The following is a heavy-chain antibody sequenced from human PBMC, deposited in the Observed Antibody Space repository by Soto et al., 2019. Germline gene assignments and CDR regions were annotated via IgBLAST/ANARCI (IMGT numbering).Heavy chain of an antibody. CDR1: GFTFSSYW. CDR2: IKQDGSEK. CDR3: ARDTDTAMVLDAFDI. V-gene: IGHV3-7*01. Sequence: EVQLVESGGGLVQPGGSLRLSCAASGFTFSSYWMSWVRQAPGKGLEWVANIKQDGSEKYYVDSVKGRFTISRDNAKNSLYRQMNSLRAEDTAVYYCARDTDTAMVLDAFDIWGQGTMVTVSS. J-gene: IGHJ3*02. D-gene: IGHD5-18*01.